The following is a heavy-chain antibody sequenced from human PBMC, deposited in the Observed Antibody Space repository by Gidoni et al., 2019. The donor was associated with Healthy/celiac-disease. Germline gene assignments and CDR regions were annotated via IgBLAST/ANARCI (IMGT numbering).Heavy chain of an antibody. CDR1: GFTFSSYG. J-gene: IGHJ6*02. Sequence: QVQLVESGGGVVQPGRSLRLSCAASGFTFSSYGMHWVRQAPGKGLEWVAVIWYDGSNKYYADSVKGRFTISRDNSKNTLYLQMNSLRAEDTAVYYCARDSGDSSGYYYPFYYYYGMDVWGQGTTVTVSS. CDR2: IWYDGSNK. D-gene: IGHD3-22*01. V-gene: IGHV3-33*01. CDR3: ARDSGDSSGYYYPFYYYYGMDV.